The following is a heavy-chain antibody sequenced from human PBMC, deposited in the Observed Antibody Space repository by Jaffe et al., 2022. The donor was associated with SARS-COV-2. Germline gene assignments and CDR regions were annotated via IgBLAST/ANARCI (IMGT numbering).Heavy chain of an antibody. Sequence: EVQLLESGGGLVQPGGSLRLSCAASGVTFSSCALSWVRQSPGKGLEWVSSISCGGDITSYADSVKGRFTISRDNSKNTVYLQMNSLRAEDTAVYYCVKTYYDFWSGYSSGFSWGQGTLVTVSS. J-gene: IGHJ5*02. CDR3: VKTYYDFWSGYSSGFS. D-gene: IGHD3-3*01. CDR1: GVTFSSCA. V-gene: IGHV3-23*01. CDR2: ISCGGDIT.